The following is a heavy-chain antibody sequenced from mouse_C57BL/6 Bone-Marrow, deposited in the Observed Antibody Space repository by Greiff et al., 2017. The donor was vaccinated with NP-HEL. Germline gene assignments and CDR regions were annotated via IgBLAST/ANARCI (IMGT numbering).Heavy chain of an antibody. CDR2: ISSGGDYI. V-gene: IGHV5-9-1*02. CDR1: GFTFSSYA. J-gene: IGHJ4*01. CDR3: TRDGYYYGSSPYYYAMDY. Sequence: EVMLVESGEGLVKPGGSLKLSCAASGFTFSSYAMSWVRQTPEKRLEWVAYISSGGDYIYYADTVKGRFTISRDNARNTLYLQMSRLKSENTAMYYCTRDGYYYGSSPYYYAMDYWGQGTSVTVSS. D-gene: IGHD1-1*01.